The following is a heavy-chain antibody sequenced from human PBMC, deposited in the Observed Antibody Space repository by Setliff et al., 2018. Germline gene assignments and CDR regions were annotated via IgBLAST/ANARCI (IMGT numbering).Heavy chain of an antibody. V-gene: IGHV3-74*01. CDR1: GFTFSSYW. D-gene: IGHD2-21*01. J-gene: IGHJ4*02. CDR3: ASDWGWWWFDY. CDR2: IDTDGSTT. Sequence: PGGSLRLSCAASGFTFSSYWMHWVRQAPGKGLVWVSRIDTDGSTTSYADSVKGRFTISRDNAKNTLYLQMNSLRAEDTAVYYCASDWGWWWFDYWGQGTLVTVSS.